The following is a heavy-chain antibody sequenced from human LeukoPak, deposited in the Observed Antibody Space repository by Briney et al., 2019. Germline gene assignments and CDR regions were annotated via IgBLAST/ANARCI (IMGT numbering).Heavy chain of an antibody. CDR2: IRSKANSYAT. Sequence: PGGSLRLSCAASGFTFSGSAMHWVRQASGKGLEWVGRIRSKANSYATAYAASVKGRFTISRDDSKNTAYLQMHSLKTEDTAVYYCTSPTTGTGLYYYYMDVWGKGTTVTVSS. D-gene: IGHD4-17*01. V-gene: IGHV3-73*01. CDR3: TSPTTGTGLYYYYMDV. CDR1: GFTFSGSA. J-gene: IGHJ6*03.